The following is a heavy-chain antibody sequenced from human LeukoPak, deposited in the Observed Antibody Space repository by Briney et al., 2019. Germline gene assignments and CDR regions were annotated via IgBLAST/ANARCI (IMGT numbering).Heavy chain of an antibody. CDR3: ARGGDDSGLYFAY. V-gene: IGHV1-2*02. D-gene: IGHD3-22*01. CDR2: INPQSGAT. J-gene: IGHJ4*02. CDR1: GYTFSGFN. Sequence: ASVKVSCKASGYTFSGFNIHWVRQAPGQGLEWMAWINPQSGATNYAQKFQGRVTMTRNMSTYTVYMEVTSLRSDDTAVYYCARGGDDSGLYFAYWGQGTLVTVSS.